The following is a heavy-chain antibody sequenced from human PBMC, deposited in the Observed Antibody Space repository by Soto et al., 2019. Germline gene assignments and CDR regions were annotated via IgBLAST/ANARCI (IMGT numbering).Heavy chain of an antibody. CDR3: ARHVTGYSGYEKGPVDY. D-gene: IGHD5-12*01. CDR2: IYYSGST. J-gene: IGHJ4*02. V-gene: IGHV4-39*01. Sequence: QLQLQESGPGLVKPSETLSLTCTVSGGSISSSSYYWGWIRQPPGKGLEWIGSIYYSGSTYYNPSLKSRVTISVDTSKNQFSLKLSSVTAADTAVYYCARHVTGYSGYEKGPVDYWGQGTLVTVSS. CDR1: GGSISSSSYY.